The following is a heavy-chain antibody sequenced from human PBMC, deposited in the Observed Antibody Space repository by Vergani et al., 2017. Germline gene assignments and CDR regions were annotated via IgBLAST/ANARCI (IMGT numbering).Heavy chain of an antibody. J-gene: IGHJ3*02. D-gene: IGHD3-9*01. V-gene: IGHV3-23*04. CDR3: AKGAKNGILTADDI. Sequence: EVQLVESGGGVVRPGGSLRLSCAASGFTFDDYGMSWVRQAPGKGLEWVSAISGSGGSTYYADSVKGRFTISRDNSKNTLYLQMNSLRAEDTAVYYCAKGAKNGILTADDIWGQGTMVTVSS. CDR2: ISGSGGST. CDR1: GFTFDDYG.